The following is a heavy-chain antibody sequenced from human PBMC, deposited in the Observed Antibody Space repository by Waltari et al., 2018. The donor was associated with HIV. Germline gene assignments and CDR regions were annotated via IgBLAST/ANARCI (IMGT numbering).Heavy chain of an antibody. D-gene: IGHD2-21*02. V-gene: IGHV3-66*01. Sequence: GSLRLSCAASGFTVSSNYMSWVRQAPGKGLEWVSVIYSGGSTYYADSVKGRFTISRDNSKNTLYLQMNSLRAEDTAVYYCASIAYCGGDCYPRGMDVWGQGTTVTVSS. CDR3: ASIAYCGGDCYPRGMDV. CDR1: GFTVSSNY. J-gene: IGHJ6*02. CDR2: IYSGGST.